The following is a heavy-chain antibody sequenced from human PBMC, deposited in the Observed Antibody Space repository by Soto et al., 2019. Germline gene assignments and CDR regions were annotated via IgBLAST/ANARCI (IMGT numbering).Heavy chain of an antibody. CDR2: ISYDGSNK. Sequence: PGGSLRLSWAASGFTFSSYGMHWVRQAPGKGLEWVAVISYDGSNKYYADSVKGRFTISRDNSKNTLYLQMNSLRAEDTAVYYCAKEFAVTTLFDYWGQGTLVTVSS. J-gene: IGHJ4*02. V-gene: IGHV3-30*18. D-gene: IGHD4-17*01. CDR3: AKEFAVTTLFDY. CDR1: GFTFSSYG.